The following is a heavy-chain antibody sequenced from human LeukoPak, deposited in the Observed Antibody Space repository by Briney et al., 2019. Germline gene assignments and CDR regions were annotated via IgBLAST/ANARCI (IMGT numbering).Heavy chain of an antibody. V-gene: IGHV3-53*01. D-gene: IGHD3-10*01. CDR1: GFTVSSNY. CDR3: ASSEGPNHYYYYYGMDV. Sequence: GGSLRLSCAASGFTVSSNYMSWVRQAPGKGLEWVSVIYSSGSTYYADSVKGRFTISRDNSKNTLYLQKNSLRAKDTAVYYCASSEGPNHYYYYYGMDVWGQGTTVTVSS. CDR2: IYSSGST. J-gene: IGHJ6*02.